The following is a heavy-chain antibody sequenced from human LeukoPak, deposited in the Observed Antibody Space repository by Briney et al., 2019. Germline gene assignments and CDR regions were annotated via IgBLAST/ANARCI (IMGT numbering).Heavy chain of an antibody. V-gene: IGHV1-2*02. CDR2: INPNSGGT. CDR3: ARGQPWWDSGYDGDKFDY. D-gene: IGHD5-12*01. Sequence: ASVKVSCKASGDSFTGYYMHRVRQAPGQGLEWMGWINPNSGGTNYVQKFQGRVTMTGDTSISTAYMELSRLRSDDTAVYYCARGQPWWDSGYDGDKFDYWGQGTLVTVSS. J-gene: IGHJ4*02. CDR1: GDSFTGYY.